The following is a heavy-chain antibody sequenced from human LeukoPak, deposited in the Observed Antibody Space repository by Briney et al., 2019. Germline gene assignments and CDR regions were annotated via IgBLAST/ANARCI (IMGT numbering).Heavy chain of an antibody. D-gene: IGHD3-16*01. Sequence: SETLSLNCTVSGGSISSGGYYWSWIRQHPGKGLEWIGYIYYSGSTYYNPSLKSRVTISVDRSKNQFSLNLSSVTAADTAVYYCATSLGYYGMDVWGQGTTVTVSS. V-gene: IGHV4-31*03. CDR3: ATSLGYYGMDV. J-gene: IGHJ6*02. CDR2: IYYSGST. CDR1: GGSISSGGYY.